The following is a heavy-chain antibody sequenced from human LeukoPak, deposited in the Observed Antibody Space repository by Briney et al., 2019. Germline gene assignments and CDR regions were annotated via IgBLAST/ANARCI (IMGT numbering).Heavy chain of an antibody. Sequence: GSLRLSCAASGFTFRSYAMNWVRQAPGKGLEWVSAISGSGDTTYYADSVKGRFTVSRDNSKNTLYLQMNSLRAEDTAVYYCAKEPLYYYWGQGTLVTVSS. CDR1: GFTFRSYA. V-gene: IGHV3-23*01. CDR2: ISGSGDTT. J-gene: IGHJ4*02. D-gene: IGHD2-21*01. CDR3: AKEPLYYY.